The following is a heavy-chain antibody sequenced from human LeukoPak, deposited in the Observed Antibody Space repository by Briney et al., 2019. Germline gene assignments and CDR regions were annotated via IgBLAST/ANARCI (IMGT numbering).Heavy chain of an antibody. V-gene: IGHV3-74*01. CDR2: ISSDGSST. Sequence: GGSLRLSCAASGFTFSSYWMHWVRQAPGKGLVWVSRISSDGSSTSYADSVKGRFTISRDNAKNTLYLQMNSLRAEDTAVYYCVRGSGSYYNFDYWGQGTLVTVSS. D-gene: IGHD3-10*01. CDR1: GFTFSSYW. J-gene: IGHJ4*02. CDR3: VRGSGSYYNFDY.